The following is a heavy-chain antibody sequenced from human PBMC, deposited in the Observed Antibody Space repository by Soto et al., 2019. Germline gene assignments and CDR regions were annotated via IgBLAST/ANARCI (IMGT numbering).Heavy chain of an antibody. D-gene: IGHD3-22*01. CDR2: IIPILGIA. Sequence: SVKVSCKTSGGTFSSYTISWVRQARGQGLEWMGRIIPILGIANYAQKFQGRVTITADKSTSTAYMELSSLRSEDTAVYYCARDQHYYDSSGYYYNDAFDIWGQGTLVTVSS. CDR1: GGTFSSYT. V-gene: IGHV1-69*04. J-gene: IGHJ3*02. CDR3: ARDQHYYDSSGYYYNDAFDI.